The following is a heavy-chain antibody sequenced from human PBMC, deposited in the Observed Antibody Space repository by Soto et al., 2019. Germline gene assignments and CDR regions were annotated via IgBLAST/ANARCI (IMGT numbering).Heavy chain of an antibody. CDR2: IYHSGST. V-gene: IGHV4-30-2*01. J-gene: IGHJ4*02. CDR1: GGSISSGGYS. CDR3: AAGGGLPRYY. Sequence: SETLCLTCAVSGGSISSGGYSWSWIRQPPGKGLEWIGYIYHSGSTYYNPSLKSRVTISVDRSKNQFSLKLSSVTAADTAVYYCAAGGGLPRYYWGQGPLVTVSS. D-gene: IGHD5-12*01.